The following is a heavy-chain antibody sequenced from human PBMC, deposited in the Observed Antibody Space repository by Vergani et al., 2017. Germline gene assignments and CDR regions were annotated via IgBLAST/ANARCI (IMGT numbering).Heavy chain of an antibody. J-gene: IGHJ4*02. CDR3: AKYLRDSTDGLPDS. V-gene: IGHV3-48*01. D-gene: IGHD2-21*02. CDR2: IGVSDNSI. CDR1: GFTFSAYS. Sequence: DVRLVESGGGVVQPGGSLRLSCAASGFTFSAYSMNWVRQTPGKGLEWISYIGVSDNSIYYADSVMGRFAISRDNARNLLFLQMDSLRSEDTALYYCAKYLRDSTDGLPDSWGPGTLVIVSS.